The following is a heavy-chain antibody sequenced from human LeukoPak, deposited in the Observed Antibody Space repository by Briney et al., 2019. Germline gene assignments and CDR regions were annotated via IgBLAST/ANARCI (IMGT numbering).Heavy chain of an antibody. V-gene: IGHV4-59*12. CDR3: ARRSYNSPFRY. J-gene: IGHJ4*02. CDR2: IRNSGNT. D-gene: IGHD5-24*01. Sequence: SETLSLTCTVSGGSINTYYWSWIRQPPGKGLEWIGYIRNSGNTNYNPSLKSRVTISVDTSKNHFSLNLRSVTAADTAVYYCARRSYNSPFRYWGQGTPVTVSS. CDR1: GGSINTYY.